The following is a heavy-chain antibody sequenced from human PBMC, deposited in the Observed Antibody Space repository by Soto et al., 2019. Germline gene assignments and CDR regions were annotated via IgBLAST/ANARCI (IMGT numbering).Heavy chain of an antibody. CDR3: ARVFRGGLYYGMDV. V-gene: IGHV3-30-3*01. D-gene: IGHD3-10*01. J-gene: IGHJ6*02. CDR2: ISYDGSNK. Sequence: GGSLRLSCAASGSTFSSYAMHWVRQAPGKGLEWVAVISYDGSNKYYADSVKGRFTISRDNSKNTLYLQMNSLRAEDTAVYYCARVFRGGLYYGMDVWGQGTTVTVSS. CDR1: GSTFSSYA.